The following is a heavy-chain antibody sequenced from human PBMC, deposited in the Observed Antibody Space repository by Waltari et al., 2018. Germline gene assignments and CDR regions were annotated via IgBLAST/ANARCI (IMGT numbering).Heavy chain of an antibody. CDR3: ARHLYSIDYLELAK. Sequence: EEHLLESGGGLAQPGGSLRLSCAASGFNFLRYAMSWVRQAPGKGLEWVSGISDSGVITKYADSVKGRFTVSRDNSKNTVFLHLNSLRAEDTAIYYCARHLYSIDYLELAKWGQGTLVTVSS. J-gene: IGHJ4*02. CDR2: ISDSGVIT. V-gene: IGHV3-23*01. D-gene: IGHD3-22*01. CDR1: GFNFLRYA.